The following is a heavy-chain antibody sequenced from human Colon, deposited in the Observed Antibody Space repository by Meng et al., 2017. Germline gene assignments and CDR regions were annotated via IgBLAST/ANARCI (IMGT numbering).Heavy chain of an antibody. D-gene: IGHD6-13*01. CDR3: ARLVGNSWLPD. J-gene: IGHJ4*02. CDR1: GDRVSSNEAT. CDR2: TFYRAKWIS. Sequence: QVQLQQLGSGLVKPSQTLSMTWAISGDRVSSNEATWNWIRQSPSRGLEWLGRTFYRAKWISDYAVSLESRITINPDTSKNQFTLQLNSVTPEDTAVYYCARLVGNSWLPDWGQGTLVTVSS. V-gene: IGHV6-1*01.